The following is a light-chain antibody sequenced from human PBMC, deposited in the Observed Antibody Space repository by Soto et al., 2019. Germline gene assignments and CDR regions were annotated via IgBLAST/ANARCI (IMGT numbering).Light chain of an antibody. CDR2: DAS. Sequence: EVVLTQSPATLSLSPGERATLSCRASQSVDNYLAWYQQQTGQAPRLLIYDASNRATGIPARFSGSGSGTDFTLTISSLEPEDFAVYYCQQRSNWITFGQGTRLEIE. V-gene: IGKV3-11*01. J-gene: IGKJ5*01. CDR3: QQRSNWIT. CDR1: QSVDNY.